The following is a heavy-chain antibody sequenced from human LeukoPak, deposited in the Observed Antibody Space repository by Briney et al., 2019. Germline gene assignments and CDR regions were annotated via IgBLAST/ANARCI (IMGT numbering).Heavy chain of an antibody. V-gene: IGHV1-69*04. J-gene: IGHJ6*02. D-gene: IGHD6-13*01. Sequence: GASVKVSCKASGGTFSSYAISWVRQAPGQGLEWMGRIIPILGIANYAQKFQGRVTITADKSTSTAYMELSSLRSEDTAVYYCARASPLNSSPGPDYYYYYGMDVWGQGTTVTVSS. CDR2: IIPILGIA. CDR3: ARASPLNSSPGPDYYYYYGMDV. CDR1: GGTFSSYA.